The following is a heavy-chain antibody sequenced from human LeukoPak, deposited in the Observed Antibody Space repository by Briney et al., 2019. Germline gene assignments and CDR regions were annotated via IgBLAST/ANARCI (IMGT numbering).Heavy chain of an antibody. Sequence: PGGSLRLSCAASGFTFSISAMTWVRQTPGKGLDWVTGISGSSGSTFYADFVEVRFTISRDNSYNTLYLQMTGLRAEDTAVYYCAKDGREARETELYYFDYWGQGTLVTVSS. J-gene: IGHJ4*02. D-gene: IGHD5-24*01. CDR3: AKDGREARETELYYFDY. CDR2: ISGSSGST. V-gene: IGHV3-23*01. CDR1: GFTFSISA.